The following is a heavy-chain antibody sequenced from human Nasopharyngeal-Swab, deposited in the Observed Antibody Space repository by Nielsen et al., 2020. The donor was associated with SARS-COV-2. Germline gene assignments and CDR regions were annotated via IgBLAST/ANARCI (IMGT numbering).Heavy chain of an antibody. D-gene: IGHD1-1*01. J-gene: IGHJ6*02. CDR2: IYDSGRT. CDR3: ARLVNWDPLIRAYYYYAVDV. V-gene: IGHV4-59*08. CDR1: GGSISSYY. Sequence: PSETLSLTCTVSGGSISSYYWSWIRQPPGKGLEWIGYIYDSGRTSYNPSIKSRVTISVDTSRNQYSLKMSSVTAADAAVYYCARLVNWDPLIRAYYYYAVDVWGHGTTVTVSS.